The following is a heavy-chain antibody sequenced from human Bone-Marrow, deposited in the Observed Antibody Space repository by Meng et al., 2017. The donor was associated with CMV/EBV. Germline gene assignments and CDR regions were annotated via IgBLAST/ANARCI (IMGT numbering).Heavy chain of an antibody. CDR1: GGSISSGDYY. CDR3: ARAPNWGSGWFDP. Sequence: LRLSCTVSGGSISSGDYYWSWIRQPPGKGLEWIGYIYYSGSTYYNPSLKSRVTISVDTSKNQFSLKLSSVTAADTAVYYCARAPNWGSGWFDPWGQGTLVTVSS. J-gene: IGHJ5*02. V-gene: IGHV4-30-4*08. CDR2: IYYSGST. D-gene: IGHD7-27*01.